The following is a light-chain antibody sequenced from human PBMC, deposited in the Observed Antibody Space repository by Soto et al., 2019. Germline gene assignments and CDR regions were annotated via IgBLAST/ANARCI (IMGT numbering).Light chain of an antibody. CDR3: QQYNSYPYS. CDR1: QTIFSW. V-gene: IGKV1-5*03. Sequence: IQMTQSPSTLSASVGDRVSITCRASQTIFSWLAWYQQKPGKAPNLLIYKASSLESGVPSRYSGSGSGTEFTLTISGLHPDDVAAYYCQQYNSYPYSFGQGTKLEIK. J-gene: IGKJ2*03. CDR2: KAS.